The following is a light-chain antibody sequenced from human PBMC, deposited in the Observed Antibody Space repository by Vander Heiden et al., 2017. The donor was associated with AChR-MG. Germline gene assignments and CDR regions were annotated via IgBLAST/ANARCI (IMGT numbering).Light chain of an antibody. CDR3: SSYTTSSTYV. CDR1: SSDVGGYDS. CDR2: DVS. V-gene: IGLV2-14*03. Sequence: QSALTQPAYVSGSPGQSITISCTGTSSDVGGYDSVAWYQQHPGKAPKFLLYDVSKRPSGVANRFSGSKSGNSASLTISGLQAEDEADYYCSSYTTSSTYVFGTGTKVTVL. J-gene: IGLJ1*01.